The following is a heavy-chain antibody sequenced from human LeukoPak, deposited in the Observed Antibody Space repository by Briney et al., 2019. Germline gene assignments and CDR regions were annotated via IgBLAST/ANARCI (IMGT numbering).Heavy chain of an antibody. CDR1: GGTFSSYA. V-gene: IGHV1-69*05. Sequence: ASVKVSCKASGGTFSSYAISWVRQAPGQGLEWMGRIIPIFGTANYAQKFQGRVTITTDESTGTAYMELSSLRSEDTAVYYCARDPLDCSGGRCSDYWGQGTLVTVSS. CDR3: ARDPLDCSGGRCSDY. CDR2: IIPIFGTA. D-gene: IGHD2-15*01. J-gene: IGHJ4*02.